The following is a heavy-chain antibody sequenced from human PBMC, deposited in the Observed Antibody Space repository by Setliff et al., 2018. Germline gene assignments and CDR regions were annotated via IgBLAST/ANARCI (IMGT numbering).Heavy chain of an antibody. CDR3: ARGGSYPDY. J-gene: IGHJ4*02. CDR2: IKKDGSIK. CDR1: GFTFRSYW. Sequence: SGGSLRLSCAASGFTFRSYWMSWVRQAPGKGLEWVANIKKDGSIKYYLDSVRGRFTISRDNAKQSLYLQMNSLRVEDTAVCYCARGGSYPDYGGQGTVVTVSS. V-gene: IGHV3-7*01. D-gene: IGHD3-16*01.